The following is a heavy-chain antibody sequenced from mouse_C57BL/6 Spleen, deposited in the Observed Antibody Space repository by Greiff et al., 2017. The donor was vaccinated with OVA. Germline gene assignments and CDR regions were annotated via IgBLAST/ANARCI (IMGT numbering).Heavy chain of an antibody. Sequence: QVQLQQPGAELVRPGSSVKLSCKASGYTFTSYWMDWVKQRPGQGLEWIGNIYPSDSETHYNQKFKDKATLTVDKSSSTAYMQLSSLTSEDSAVYYCARGGGYPDYWGQGTTLTVSS. D-gene: IGHD2-2*01. J-gene: IGHJ2*01. V-gene: IGHV1-61*01. CDR1: GYTFTSYW. CDR3: ARGGGYPDY. CDR2: IYPSDSET.